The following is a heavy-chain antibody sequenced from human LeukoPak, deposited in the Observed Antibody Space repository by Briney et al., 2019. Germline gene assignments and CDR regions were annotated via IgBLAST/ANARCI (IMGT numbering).Heavy chain of an antibody. CDR3: ARGPPYGGYVNY. Sequence: ASVKVSCKASGYTFTSYYMHWVRQAPEQGLEWMGMINPSGGSTTYAQKFQGRVTLTRDTSTSTVYMELSSLRSEDTAVYHCARGPPYGGYVNYWGQGTLVTVSS. J-gene: IGHJ4*02. V-gene: IGHV1-46*01. CDR2: INPSGGST. CDR1: GYTFTSYY. D-gene: IGHD5-12*01.